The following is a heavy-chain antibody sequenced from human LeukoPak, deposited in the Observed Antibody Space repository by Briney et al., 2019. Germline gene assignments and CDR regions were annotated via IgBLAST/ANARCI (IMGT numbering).Heavy chain of an antibody. CDR2: IYHSGST. Sequence: SQTLSLTCAVSGGSISSGGYSWSWIPQPPGKGLEWIGYIYHSGSTYYNPSLKSRVTISVDRSKNQFSLKLSSVTAADTAVYYCARQQEDYGGNSLPYFDYWGQGTLVTVSS. D-gene: IGHD4-23*01. CDR3: ARQQEDYGGNSLPYFDY. J-gene: IGHJ4*02. V-gene: IGHV4-30-2*01. CDR1: GGSISSGGYS.